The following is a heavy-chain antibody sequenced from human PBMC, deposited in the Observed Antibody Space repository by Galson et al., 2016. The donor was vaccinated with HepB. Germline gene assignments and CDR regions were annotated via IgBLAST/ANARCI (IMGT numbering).Heavy chain of an antibody. CDR1: GFTFSSYA. J-gene: IGHJ2*01. Sequence: SLRLSCAASGFTFSSYAMHWVRQAPGKGLESVSAINNDGGSTYYADSVKGRFTISRDDSKNTLHLQMSSLRVEDTAVYYCVKGRSRYFDLWGRGTRVTVSS. CDR3: VKGRSRYFDL. CDR2: INNDGGST. V-gene: IGHV3-64D*09.